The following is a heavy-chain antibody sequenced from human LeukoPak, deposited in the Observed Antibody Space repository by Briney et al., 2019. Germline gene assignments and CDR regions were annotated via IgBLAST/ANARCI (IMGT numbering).Heavy chain of an antibody. J-gene: IGHJ4*02. D-gene: IGHD1-26*01. CDR2: ISYDERNI. CDR3: AREPSGSYDY. V-gene: IGHV3-30-3*01. Sequence: GGSLRLSCAASGFTFSSYTMNWLRQAPGKGLEWVAVISYDERNIFYADSVKGRFTISRDNSKNTLYLQMNSLRAEDTAVYYCAREPSGSYDYWGQGTLVTVSS. CDR1: GFTFSSYT.